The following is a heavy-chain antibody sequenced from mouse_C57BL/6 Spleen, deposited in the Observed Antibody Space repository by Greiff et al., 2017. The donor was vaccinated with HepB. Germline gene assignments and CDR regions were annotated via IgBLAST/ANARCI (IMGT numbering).Heavy chain of an antibody. V-gene: IGHV1-64*01. CDR1: GYTFTSYW. CDR2: IHPNSGST. Sequence: QVQLQQPGAELVKPGASVKLSCKASGYTFTSYWMHWVKQRPGQGLEWIGMIHPNSGSTNYNEKFKSKATLTVDKSSSTAYMQLSSLTSEDSAVYYCARSDYGSSIPYYAMDYWGQGTSVTVSS. J-gene: IGHJ4*01. D-gene: IGHD1-1*01. CDR3: ARSDYGSSIPYYAMDY.